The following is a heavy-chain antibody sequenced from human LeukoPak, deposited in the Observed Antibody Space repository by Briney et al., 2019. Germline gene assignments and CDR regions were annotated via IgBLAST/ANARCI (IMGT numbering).Heavy chain of an antibody. CDR2: IYYSGST. CDR3: ARIQEDSSSWSPYYYYYGMDV. CDR1: GGSISSYY. V-gene: IGHV4-59*01. D-gene: IGHD6-13*01. Sequence: PSETLSLTCTVSGGSISSYYWSWIRQPPGKGLEWIGYIYYSGSTNYNPSLKSRVTISVDTSKNQFSLKLSSVTPADTAVYYCARIQEDSSSWSPYYYYYGMDVWGQGTTVTVSS. J-gene: IGHJ6*02.